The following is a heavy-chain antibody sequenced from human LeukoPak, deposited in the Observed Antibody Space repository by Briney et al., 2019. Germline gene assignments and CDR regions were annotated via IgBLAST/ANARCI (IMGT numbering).Heavy chain of an antibody. CDR2: IYTSGST. CDR3: ARSVKYQLLLDY. J-gene: IGHJ4*02. Sequence: SETLSLTCTVSGGSISSYYWSWIRQPAGKGLEWIGHIYTSGSTNYNPSLKSRVTMSVDTSKNQFSLKLNSVTAADTAVYYCARSVKYQLLLDYWGQGTLVTVSS. CDR1: GGSISSYY. D-gene: IGHD2-2*01. V-gene: IGHV4-4*07.